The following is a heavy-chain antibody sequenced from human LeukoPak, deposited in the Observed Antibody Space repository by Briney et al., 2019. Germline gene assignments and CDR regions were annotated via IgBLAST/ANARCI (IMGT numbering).Heavy chain of an antibody. J-gene: IGHJ4*02. CDR1: GYTFTAQY. CDR2: INPDSGGT. Sequence: ASVKVSCKASGYTFTAQYLHWVRQAPGQGLEWMGWINPDSGGTNFAQKFQGRVTMTRDTSISTAYMELSRLRSDDTAVYYCGRDFRDSLDYWGQGTLVTVSS. V-gene: IGHV1-2*02. CDR3: GRDFRDSLDY.